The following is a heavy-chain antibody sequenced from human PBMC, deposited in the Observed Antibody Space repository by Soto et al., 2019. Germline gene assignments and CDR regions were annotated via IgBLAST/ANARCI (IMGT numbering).Heavy chain of an antibody. V-gene: IGHV4-61*01. D-gene: IGHD1-20*01. J-gene: IGHJ5*02. CDR1: GGSVSSGSFY. CDR2: VYYIGRT. CDR3: AAVYNNSLFDP. Sequence: QVQLQESGPGLVKPSETLSLTCTVSGGSVSSGSFYWSWIRQPPGMGLEWIGFVYYIGRTNYNPSLKSRVAISVDTSKNQFSLKLSSVTAADTAVYYCAAVYNNSLFDPWGQGTLVTVSS.